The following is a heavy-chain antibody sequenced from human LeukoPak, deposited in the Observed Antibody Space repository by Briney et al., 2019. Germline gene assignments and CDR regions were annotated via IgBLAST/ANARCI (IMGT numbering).Heavy chain of an antibody. CDR1: GGSFSGYY. V-gene: IGHV4-34*01. J-gene: IGHJ4*02. D-gene: IGHD3-10*01. CDR2: INHSGST. CDR3: ARGRVLLWFGELPGGNYFDY. Sequence: SETLSLTCAVYGGSFSGYYWSWIRQPPGKGLEWIGEINHSGSTNYNPSLKSRVTISVDTSKNQFSLKLSSVTAADTAVCYCARGRVLLWFGELPGGNYFDYWGQGTLVTVSS.